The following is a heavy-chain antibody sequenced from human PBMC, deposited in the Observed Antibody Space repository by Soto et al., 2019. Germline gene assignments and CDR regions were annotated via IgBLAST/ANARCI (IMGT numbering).Heavy chain of an antibody. D-gene: IGHD3-3*01. CDR2: INHDETEK. Sequence: GGSLRLSCAASGFTFPTHWMSWVRQAPGKGLEWVANINHDETEKYYVDSVKGRFTISRDNAKESVYLQMNSLRVEDTAVYYCARVPAFLYDFWAGQNWFDPWGQGTLVTVSS. CDR1: GFTFPTHW. V-gene: IGHV3-7*01. CDR3: ARVPAFLYDFWAGQNWFDP. J-gene: IGHJ5*02.